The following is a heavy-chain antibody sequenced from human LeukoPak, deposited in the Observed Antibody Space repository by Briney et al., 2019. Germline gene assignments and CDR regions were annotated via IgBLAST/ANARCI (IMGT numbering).Heavy chain of an antibody. CDR3: ARHFAFSYYYMDV. CDR2: IYYSGST. Sequence: KPSETLSLTCTVSGGSISSYYWSWIRQPPGKGLEWIGYIYYSGSTNYNPSLKSRVTISVDTSKNQFSLKLGSVTAADTAVYYCARHFAFSYYYMDVWGKGTTVTVSS. J-gene: IGHJ6*03. CDR1: GGSISSYY. V-gene: IGHV4-59*08.